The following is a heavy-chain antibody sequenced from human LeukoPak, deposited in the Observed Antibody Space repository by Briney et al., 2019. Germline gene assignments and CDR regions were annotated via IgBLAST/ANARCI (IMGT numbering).Heavy chain of an antibody. V-gene: IGHV4-61*02. D-gene: IGHD1-26*01. CDR1: GGSISSGSYY. CDR2: IYTSGST. CDR3: ARQEPTLYFDY. Sequence: PSETLSLTCTVSGGSISSGSYYWSWIRQPAGKGLEWIGRIYTSGSTNYNPSLKSRVTISVDTSKNQFSLKLSSVTAADTAVYYCARQEPTLYFDYWGQGTLVTVSS. J-gene: IGHJ4*02.